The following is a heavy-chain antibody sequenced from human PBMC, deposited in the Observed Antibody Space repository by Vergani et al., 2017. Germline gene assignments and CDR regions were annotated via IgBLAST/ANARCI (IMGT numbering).Heavy chain of an antibody. Sequence: QVQLQESGPGLVKPSETLSLTCTVSGGSISSYYWSWIRQPPGKGLEWIGYIYYSGSTNYNPSLKSRVTISVDTSKNKFSLKLSSVTAADTAVYYWARLAGGRYYYYGMDVWGQGTTVTVSS. CDR1: GGSISSYY. D-gene: IGHD3-16*01. V-gene: IGHV4-59*01. CDR3: ARLAGGRYYYYGMDV. J-gene: IGHJ6*02. CDR2: IYYSGST.